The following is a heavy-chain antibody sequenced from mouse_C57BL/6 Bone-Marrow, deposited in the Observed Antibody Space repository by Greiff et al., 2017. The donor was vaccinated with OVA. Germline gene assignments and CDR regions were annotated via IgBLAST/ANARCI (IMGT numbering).Heavy chain of an antibody. CDR1: GFTFSSYA. CDR3: TRRLDAMDD. V-gene: IGHV5S21*01. CDR2: ISSGGDYI. Sequence: EVQVVESGEGLVKPGGSLKLSCAASGFTFSSYAMSWVRQTPEKRLEWVAYISSGGDYIYYADTVKGRFTISRDNARNTLYLQMSSLKSEDTAIDYCTRRLDAMDDWGQGTSVTVSS. J-gene: IGHJ4*01.